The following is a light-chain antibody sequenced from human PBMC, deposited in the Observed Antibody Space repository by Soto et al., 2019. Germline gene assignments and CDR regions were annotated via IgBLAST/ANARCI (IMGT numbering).Light chain of an antibody. Sequence: QSVLTQPPSVSGAPGQRVTISCTGSSSKIGAGYDVHWYQQLPGTAPKLLIYGNSNRPSVVPGRFSGSKSGTSASLAITGLHAEDEADYYCQSYDSSLSGYVFGTGTKVTVL. CDR2: GNS. J-gene: IGLJ1*01. CDR1: SSKIGAGYD. CDR3: QSYDSSLSGYV. V-gene: IGLV1-40*01.